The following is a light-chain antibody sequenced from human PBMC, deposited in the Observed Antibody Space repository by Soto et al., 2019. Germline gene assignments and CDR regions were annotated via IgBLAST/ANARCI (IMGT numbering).Light chain of an antibody. CDR2: KAS. CDR3: QQYYNDSWT. J-gene: IGKJ1*01. Sequence: DIPMTQSPSTLSASVGDRDIITCRASQSLSSWLAWYQQKPGNAPNLLIYKASTIKTGVPSRFSGSGSGTDFTLTISSLQPDDFATYYCQQYYNDSWTFGQGTKVEIK. CDR1: QSLSSW. V-gene: IGKV1-5*03.